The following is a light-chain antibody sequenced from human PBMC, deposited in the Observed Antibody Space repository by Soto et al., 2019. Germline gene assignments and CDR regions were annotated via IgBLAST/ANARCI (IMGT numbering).Light chain of an antibody. J-gene: IGKJ2*01. CDR3: QHRFNWPRFT. Sequence: EIVLTQSPATLSLSPGEIATLSCRASQSVSSYLAWYQQKPGQAPRLLIYDASNRATGIPARFSGGGSGTDFTLTISSLEPEDFAVYYCQHRFNWPRFTFGQGTKLDIK. V-gene: IGKV3-11*01. CDR1: QSVSSY. CDR2: DAS.